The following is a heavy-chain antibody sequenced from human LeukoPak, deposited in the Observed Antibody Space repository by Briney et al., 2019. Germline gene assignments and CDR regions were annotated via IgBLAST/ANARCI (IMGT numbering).Heavy chain of an antibody. CDR3: ARGLWFGDENPPYFDY. CDR2: IYTSGTT. CDR1: GGSISYFS. J-gene: IGHJ4*02. Sequence: PSETLSLTCTVSGGSISYFSWSWIRQPAGKGLEWIGRIYTSGTTNYNPSLKSRVTISIDTSKNQFSLKLSSVTAADTAVYYCARGLWFGDENPPYFDYWGQGTLVTVSS. D-gene: IGHD3-10*01. V-gene: IGHV4-4*07.